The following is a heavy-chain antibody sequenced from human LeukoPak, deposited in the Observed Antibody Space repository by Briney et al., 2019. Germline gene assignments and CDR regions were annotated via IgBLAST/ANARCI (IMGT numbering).Heavy chain of an antibody. J-gene: IGHJ4*02. CDR2: IKQGGSER. CDR1: GFTFSSYW. D-gene: IGHD6-19*01. Sequence: PGGSLRLSCAASGFTFSSYWMTWVRQAPGKGLEWVANIKQGGSERNYVDSVKGRFTISRDNAKNSLYLQMNTLRDEDTAVYYCATGAGCGYWGQGTLVTVSS. CDR3: ATGAGCGY. V-gene: IGHV3-7*03.